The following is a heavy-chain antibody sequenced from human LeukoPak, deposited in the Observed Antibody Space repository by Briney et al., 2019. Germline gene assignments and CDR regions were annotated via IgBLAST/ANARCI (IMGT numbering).Heavy chain of an antibody. Sequence: GGSLRLSCAASGFSFDDYAMHWVRQAPGKGLEWVSGISWNSGSRGYADSVKGRFTISRDNAKNSLYLQVNSLSPEDTALYFCAKDLEYQVLWHGVEYWGQGTLVTVSS. CDR3: AKDLEYQVLWHGVEY. J-gene: IGHJ4*02. V-gene: IGHV3-9*01. CDR2: ISWNSGSR. D-gene: IGHD2-2*01. CDR1: GFSFDDYA.